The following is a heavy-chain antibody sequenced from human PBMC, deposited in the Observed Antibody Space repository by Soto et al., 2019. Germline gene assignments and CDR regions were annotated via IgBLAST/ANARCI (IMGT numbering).Heavy chain of an antibody. Sequence: QVQLVQSGAEVKKPGASVKVSCKPSGYTFNTYYLHWVRQAPGQALEWMGVIHPSGGGTTYAQKLLGGVTVTRDTSTTTVVMELSSLRSDDTAVYYCARGGHIAVVTASFDYWGQGTLVTVSS. J-gene: IGHJ4*02. CDR1: GYTFNTYY. D-gene: IGHD2-21*02. CDR2: IHPSGGGT. V-gene: IGHV1-46*02. CDR3: ARGGHIAVVTASFDY.